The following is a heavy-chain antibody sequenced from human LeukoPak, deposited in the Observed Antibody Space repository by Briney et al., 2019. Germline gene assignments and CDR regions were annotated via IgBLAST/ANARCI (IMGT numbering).Heavy chain of an antibody. Sequence: GESLRIPCKGSGYSFTSYWISWVRQMPGKGLEWMGRIDPSDSYTNYSPSFQGHVTISTDKSISAAYLQWSSLKASDTAMYYCARQFVGITMIVGFDPWGQGTLVTVSS. J-gene: IGHJ5*02. CDR1: GYSFTSYW. CDR3: ARQFVGITMIVGFDP. CDR2: IDPSDSYT. V-gene: IGHV5-10-1*01. D-gene: IGHD3-22*01.